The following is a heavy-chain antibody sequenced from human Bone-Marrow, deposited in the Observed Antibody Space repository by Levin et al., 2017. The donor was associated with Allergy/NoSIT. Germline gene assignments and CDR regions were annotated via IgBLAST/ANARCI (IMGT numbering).Heavy chain of an antibody. D-gene: IGHD2-15*01. CDR1: GGSISSSNYY. CDR2: IFYTGRT. J-gene: IGHJ3*01. CDR3: ARVVVVAATHVDV. V-gene: IGHV4-39*07. Sequence: GSLRLSCNVSGGSISSSNYYWGWIRQSPVKGLEWIGHIFYTGRTFYNPSLKSPVSMSVDTSKNQYSLRLTSVTAADTAVYYCARVVVVAATHVDVWGHGTLVTVSS.